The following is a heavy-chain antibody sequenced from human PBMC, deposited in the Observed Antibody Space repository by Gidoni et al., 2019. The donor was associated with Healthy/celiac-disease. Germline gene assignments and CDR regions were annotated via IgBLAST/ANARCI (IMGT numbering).Heavy chain of an antibody. D-gene: IGHD4-17*01. J-gene: IGHJ5*02. CDR2: ISGSGGST. V-gene: IGHV3-23*01. CDR1: GFTFSSYA. Sequence: EVQLLESGGGLVQPGGSLRRSCAASGFTFSSYAMSWVRQAPGKGLEWVSAISGSGGSTYYADSVKGRFTISRDNAKNTLYLQMNSLRAEDTAVYYCAKGTLRCGVIDPWGQGTLVTVSS. CDR3: AKGTLRCGVIDP.